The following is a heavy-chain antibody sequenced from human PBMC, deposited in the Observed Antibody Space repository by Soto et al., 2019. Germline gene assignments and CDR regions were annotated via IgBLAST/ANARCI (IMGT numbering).Heavy chain of an antibody. CDR3: ATDRGDY. V-gene: IGHV3-15*04. CDR1: GLSFPNAW. J-gene: IGHJ4*02. Sequence: EVQLVESGGGLVKPGESLRLSCATSGLSFPNAWMNWVRQAPGKGLEWVGRIERKSQGGTTVYSAPVKGRFSISRDDSKETVYLQMNSLKTEDTAVYYCATDRGDYWGQGALVTVSS. CDR2: IERKSQGGTT.